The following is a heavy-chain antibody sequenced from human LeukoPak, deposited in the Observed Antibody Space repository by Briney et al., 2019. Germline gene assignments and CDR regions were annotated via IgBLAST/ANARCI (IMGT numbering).Heavy chain of an antibody. D-gene: IGHD3-22*01. CDR1: GGSISSYY. V-gene: IGHV4-59*12. CDR3: ARVGYYYDSSGYYYWYYFDY. J-gene: IGHJ4*02. Sequence: SETLSLTCTVSGGSISSYYWSWIRQPPGKGLEWIGYIYYSGSTNYNPSLKSRVTMSVDTSKNQFSLKLSSVTAADTAVYYCARVGYYYDSSGYYYWYYFDYWGQGTLVTVSS. CDR2: IYYSGST.